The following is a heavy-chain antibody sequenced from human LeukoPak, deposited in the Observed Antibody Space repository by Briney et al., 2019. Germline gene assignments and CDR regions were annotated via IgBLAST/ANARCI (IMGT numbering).Heavy chain of an antibody. Sequence: GGSLGLSCAASGFMFSKSWMHWVRQVPGKGLVWVARIYNDGSTTNYADSVKGRFTISRDNSKNTLYLQMNSLRAEDTAVYYCARGGSYLSAFDIWGQGTMVTVSS. V-gene: IGHV3-74*01. D-gene: IGHD1-26*01. CDR2: IYNDGSTT. CDR3: ARGGSYLSAFDI. J-gene: IGHJ3*02. CDR1: GFMFSKSW.